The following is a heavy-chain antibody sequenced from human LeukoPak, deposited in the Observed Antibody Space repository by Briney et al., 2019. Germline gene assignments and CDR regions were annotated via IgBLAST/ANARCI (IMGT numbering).Heavy chain of an antibody. D-gene: IGHD3-10*02. J-gene: IGHJ4*02. CDR1: GFTFTTYW. CDR2: INTDGRVT. Sequence: PGGSLRLSCAASGFTFTTYWMHWVRQVPGKGLVWVACINTDGRVTTYADSVKGRFTVSRDNAENTLYLQMNDLRPEDTAVYYCIRETHVGLHLEYWGQGTLATVTS. CDR3: IRETHVGLHLEY. V-gene: IGHV3-74*01.